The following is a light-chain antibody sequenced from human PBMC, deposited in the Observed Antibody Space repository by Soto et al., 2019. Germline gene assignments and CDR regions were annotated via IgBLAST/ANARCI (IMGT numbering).Light chain of an antibody. V-gene: IGLV2-11*01. CDR1: SSDVGAYDY. J-gene: IGLJ3*02. CDR3: FSFAGSYEV. CDR2: DVN. Sequence: QSALTQPRSVSESPGQSVTISCTGTSSDVGAYDYVSWYQQHPGKVPKLMIYDVNKRPSGVPDRFSGSKSGKTAFLTISGLRAEDEADYYCFSFAGSYEVFGGGTQLTVL.